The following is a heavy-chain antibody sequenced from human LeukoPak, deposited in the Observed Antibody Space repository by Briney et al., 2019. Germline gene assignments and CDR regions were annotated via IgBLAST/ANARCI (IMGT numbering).Heavy chain of an antibody. D-gene: IGHD1-1*01. Sequence: PSETLSLTCAVYGGSFSGYYWSWIRQPPGKGLEWIGEINHSGSTNYNPSLKSRVTISVDTSKNQFSLKLSSVTAADTAVYYCARRYGHYYYYMTSGAKGPRSPSP. CDR2: INHSGST. J-gene: IGHJ6*03. V-gene: IGHV4-34*01. CDR1: GGSFSGYY. CDR3: ARRYGHYYYYMTS.